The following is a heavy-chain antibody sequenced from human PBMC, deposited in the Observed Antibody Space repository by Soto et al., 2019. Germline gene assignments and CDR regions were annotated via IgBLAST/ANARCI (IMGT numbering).Heavy chain of an antibody. V-gene: IGHV5-51*01. Sequence: PGVSLKISCKGSGYIFSNYWIGWVRQMPGKGLEWLGIIYPGASDTRYSPSFQGQVTISADKSISTAYLQWSSLKASDTAMYYCVRHVRDAYKWHGLDVWGQGTTLTLSS. CDR3: VRHVRDAYKWHGLDV. CDR1: GYIFSNYW. D-gene: IGHD1-1*01. CDR2: IYPGASDT. J-gene: IGHJ6*02.